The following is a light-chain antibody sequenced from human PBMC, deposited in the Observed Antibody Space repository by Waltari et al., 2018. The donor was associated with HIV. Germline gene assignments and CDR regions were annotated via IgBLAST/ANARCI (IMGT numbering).Light chain of an antibody. V-gene: IGLV3-10*01. Sequence: SYELTQPPSVSVSPGQTAAITCSGAALPEQPVYWFRQKSGQAPVLLIYDDNKRPSAISNKFSGSKSGTVATLTISGAQMQDEADYYCYSTGNGDTHRGVFGAGTCVTVL. CDR1: ALPEQP. CDR3: YSTGNGDTHRGV. J-gene: IGLJ1*01. CDR2: DDN.